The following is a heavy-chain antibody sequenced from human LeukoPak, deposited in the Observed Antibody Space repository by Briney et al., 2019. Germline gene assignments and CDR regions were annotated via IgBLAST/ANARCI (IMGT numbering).Heavy chain of an antibody. CDR2: IYTSGST. Sequence: PSENLSLTCTVSGGSISSGSYYWSWIRQPAGKGLEWIGRIYTSGSTNYNPSLKSRVTISVDTSKNQFSLKLSSVTAADTAVYYCARALGVDAFDIWGQGTMVTVSS. J-gene: IGHJ3*02. CDR1: GGSISSGSYY. CDR3: ARALGVDAFDI. V-gene: IGHV4-61*02. D-gene: IGHD3-16*01.